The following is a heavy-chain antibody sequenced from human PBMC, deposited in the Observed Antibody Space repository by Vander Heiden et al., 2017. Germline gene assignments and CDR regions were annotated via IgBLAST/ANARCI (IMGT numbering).Heavy chain of an antibody. D-gene: IGHD3-9*01. Sequence: QVQLVQSGAEVTKPGASVKVSCKASGYPFTSYGISWVRQAPGQGLEWMGWISAYNGNTNYAQKLQGRVTMTTDTSTSTAYMELRSLRSDDTAVYYCARDRDDILTGYQTPYYYYGMDVWGQGTTVTVSS. V-gene: IGHV1-18*01. CDR2: ISAYNGNT. CDR3: ARDRDDILTGYQTPYYYYGMDV. CDR1: GYPFTSYG. J-gene: IGHJ6*02.